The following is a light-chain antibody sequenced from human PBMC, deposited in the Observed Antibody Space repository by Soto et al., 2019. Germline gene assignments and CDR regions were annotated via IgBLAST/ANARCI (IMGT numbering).Light chain of an antibody. CDR1: QSVRNN. J-gene: IGKJ4*01. V-gene: IGKV3-15*01. CDR2: GAS. Sequence: EIVMTQSPATLSVSPGARAPLSCRASQSVRNNLAWYQQRPGQAPSLLIYGASTGATGIPDRFSGSGSGTEFTLTISNLQPEDFAVYYCQQRSNWLTFGEGTKVDIK. CDR3: QQRSNWLT.